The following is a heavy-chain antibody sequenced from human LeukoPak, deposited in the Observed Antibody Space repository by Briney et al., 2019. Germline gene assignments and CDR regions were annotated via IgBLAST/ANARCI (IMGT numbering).Heavy chain of an antibody. Sequence: SVKVSCKASGGTFSSYAISWVRQAPGQGLEWMGGIIPIFGTANYAQKFQGRVTITADESTSTAYMELSSLRSEDTAVYYCAKERAIVVVPAAVDDWGQGTLVTVSS. J-gene: IGHJ4*02. CDR3: AKERAIVVVPAAVDD. D-gene: IGHD2-2*01. CDR2: IIPIFGTA. V-gene: IGHV1-69*13. CDR1: GGTFSSYA.